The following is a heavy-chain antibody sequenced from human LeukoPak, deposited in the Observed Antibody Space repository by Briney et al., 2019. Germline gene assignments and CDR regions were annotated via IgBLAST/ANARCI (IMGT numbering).Heavy chain of an antibody. J-gene: IGHJ6*03. CDR2: ISSSSSYI. CDR1: GFTFSSYS. Sequence: GGSLRLSCAASGFTFSSYSMNWVRQAPGKGLEWVSSISSSSSYIYYADSVKGRFTISRDNAKNSLYLQMNSLRAEDTAVYYCARQPPGSRGYYMDVWGKGTTVTVSS. CDR3: ARQPPGSRGYYMDV. D-gene: IGHD3-10*01. V-gene: IGHV3-21*01.